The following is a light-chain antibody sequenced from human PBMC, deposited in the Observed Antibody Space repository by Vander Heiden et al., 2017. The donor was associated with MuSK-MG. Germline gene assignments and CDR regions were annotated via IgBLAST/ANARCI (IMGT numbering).Light chain of an antibody. J-gene: IGKJ1*01. Sequence: DIVVTQSPDSLAVSLGERANINCKASQSLLCNDNNKNSLAWYQQKPGQAPRLLIYWASTREPGVSDRFSGSGSGTDFTLTISSLQAEDVAVYYCHQDGTTPRTFGQGTKVEIK. CDR3: HQDGTTPRT. CDR1: QSLLCNDNNKNS. CDR2: WAS. V-gene: IGKV4-1*01.